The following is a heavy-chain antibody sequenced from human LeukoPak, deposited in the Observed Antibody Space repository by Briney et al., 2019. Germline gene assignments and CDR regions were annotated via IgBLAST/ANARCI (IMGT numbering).Heavy chain of an antibody. J-gene: IGHJ4*02. CDR1: GFTFSSYG. Sequence: GGTLRLSCAASGFTFSSYGMSWVRQAPGKGLEWVSSISSSSSYIYYADSVKGRFTISRDNAKNSLYLQMHSLRAEDTAVYYCARDLMGWDLHYFDYWGQGTLVTVSS. CDR2: ISSSSSYI. V-gene: IGHV3-21*01. D-gene: IGHD1-26*01. CDR3: ARDLMGWDLHYFDY.